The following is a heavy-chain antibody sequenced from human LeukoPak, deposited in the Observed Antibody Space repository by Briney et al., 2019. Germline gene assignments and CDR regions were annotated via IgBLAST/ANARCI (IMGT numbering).Heavy chain of an antibody. CDR3: ASALRYYDSSGYYRSYWYFDL. CDR1: GGSFSGYY. J-gene: IGHJ2*01. Sequence: PSETLSLTCAVYGGSFSGYYWSWIRQPPGKGLEWIGYNYYSGSTNYNPSLKSRVTISVDTSKNQFSLKLSSVTAADTAVYYCASALRYYDSSGYYRSYWYFDLWGRGTLVTVSS. V-gene: IGHV4-59*01. CDR2: NYYSGST. D-gene: IGHD3-22*01.